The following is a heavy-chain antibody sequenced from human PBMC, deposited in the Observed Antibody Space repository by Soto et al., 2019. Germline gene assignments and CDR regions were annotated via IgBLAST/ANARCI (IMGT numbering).Heavy chain of an antibody. CDR1: GFSFSDYA. V-gene: IGHV3-23*01. CDR3: AKRSPYSSGWYSPIFDY. Sequence: LRLSCAASGFSFSDYALSWVRQAPGKGLEWVSVISESGGSTHYADSVRGRFTVSRDNSKNSLSLRMNSLRDEDTAVYFCAKRSPYSSGWYSPIFDYWGQGALVTVSS. J-gene: IGHJ4*02. D-gene: IGHD6-13*01. CDR2: ISESGGST.